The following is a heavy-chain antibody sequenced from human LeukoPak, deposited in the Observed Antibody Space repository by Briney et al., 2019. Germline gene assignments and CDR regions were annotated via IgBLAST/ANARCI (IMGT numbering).Heavy chain of an antibody. J-gene: IGHJ5*02. CDR1: GLTFSTYA. CDR3: AKDYEPLVGVHRWGDWFDP. Sequence: GGSLRLSCAASGLTFSTYAMTWVRQAPGKGLEWVSLISGTGGSTYYADSVKGRFTISRDNSKNTLYLQMNSLRAEDTAVYYCAKDYEPLVGVHRWGDWFDPWGQGTLVTVSS. V-gene: IGHV3-23*01. CDR2: ISGTGGST. D-gene: IGHD1-26*01.